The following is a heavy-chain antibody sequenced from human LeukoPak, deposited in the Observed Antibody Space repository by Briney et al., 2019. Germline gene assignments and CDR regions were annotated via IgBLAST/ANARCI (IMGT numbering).Heavy chain of an antibody. J-gene: IGHJ5*02. CDR1: GASITSYY. Sequence: SETLPLTCTVSGASITSYYWNWIRQPAGKGLEWVGRIYTSGSAAYNPSLKSRVSIVLDKSKNQFSLNLSSVTAADTAVYYCASGGNSWNNWFDPWGQGTLVTVSS. V-gene: IGHV4-4*07. CDR3: ASGGNSWNNWFDP. CDR2: IYTSGSA. D-gene: IGHD6-13*01.